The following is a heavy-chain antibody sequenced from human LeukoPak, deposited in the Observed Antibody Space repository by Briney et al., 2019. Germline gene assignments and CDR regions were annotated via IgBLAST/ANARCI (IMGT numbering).Heavy chain of an antibody. J-gene: IGHJ4*02. V-gene: IGHV1-18*01. CDR2: INPYSDNT. CDR1: GYTFTGYG. CDR3: ARYDFWSGYHFDY. Sequence: ASVKVSCKASGYTFTGYGISWVRQAPGQGLEWMGWINPYSDNTDYAQQYQGRVTMTTDMSTGTAHMEVRSLRSDDTAVYYCARYDFWSGYHFDYWGQGTLVTVSS. D-gene: IGHD3-3*01.